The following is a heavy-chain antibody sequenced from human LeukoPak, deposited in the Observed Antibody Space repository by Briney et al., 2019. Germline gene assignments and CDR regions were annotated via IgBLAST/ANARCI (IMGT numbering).Heavy chain of an antibody. CDR1: GFTFSIYE. V-gene: IGHV3-48*03. CDR2: ISSGSTI. Sequence: GGSLRLSCAASGFTFSIYEMNRVRQAPGKGLEWVSYISSGSTIYDADSVKGRFTISTDNAKNSLYLQMNSLRAEDTAVYYCARESIAVAGPPFEYWGQGTLVTVSS. CDR3: ARESIAVAGPPFEY. D-gene: IGHD6-19*01. J-gene: IGHJ4*02.